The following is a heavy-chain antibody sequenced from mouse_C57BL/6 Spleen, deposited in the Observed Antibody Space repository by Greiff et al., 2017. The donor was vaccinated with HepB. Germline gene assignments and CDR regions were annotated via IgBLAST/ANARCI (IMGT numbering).Heavy chain of an antibody. CDR3: ARDYDYENAMDY. V-gene: IGHV5-17*01. Sequence: EVQLVESGGGLVKPGGSLKLSCAASGFTFSDYGMHWVRQAPEKGLEWVAYISSGSSTIYYADTVKGRFTISRDNAKNTLLLQMTSLRAEDTAMYYCARDYDYENAMDYWGQGTSVTVSS. D-gene: IGHD2-4*01. J-gene: IGHJ4*01. CDR1: GFTFSDYG. CDR2: ISSGSSTI.